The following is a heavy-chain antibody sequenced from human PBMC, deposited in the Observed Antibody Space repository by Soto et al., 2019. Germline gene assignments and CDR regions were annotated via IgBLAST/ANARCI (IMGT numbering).Heavy chain of an antibody. CDR2: IIPIFGTA. D-gene: IGHD3-10*01. Sequence: QVQLVQSGAEVKKPGSSVKVSCKASGGTFSSYAISWVRQAPGQGLEWMGGIIPIFGTANYAQKFQGRVTITADESTSTAYMELSSLRSEDTAVYYCANLWFGELGAWALPHAFDIWGQGTMVTVSS. CDR1: GGTFSSYA. J-gene: IGHJ3*02. CDR3: ANLWFGELGAWALPHAFDI. V-gene: IGHV1-69*01.